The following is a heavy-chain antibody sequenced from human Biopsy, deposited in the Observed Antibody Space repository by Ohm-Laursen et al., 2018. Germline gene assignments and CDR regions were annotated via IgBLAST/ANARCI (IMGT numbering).Heavy chain of an antibody. CDR2: IYPGGST. CDR1: GGDINNYY. J-gene: IGHJ4*02. CDR3: ARERQFRFSEGAFDY. Sequence: TLSLTCNVSGGDINNYYWSWIRQPAGKGLEWIGRIYPGGSTNYNPSLKSRLTISLDTSKNQLSLRLSSVTAADSAIYYCARERQFRFSEGAFDYWGQGILVTVSS. V-gene: IGHV4-4*07. D-gene: IGHD3-16*01.